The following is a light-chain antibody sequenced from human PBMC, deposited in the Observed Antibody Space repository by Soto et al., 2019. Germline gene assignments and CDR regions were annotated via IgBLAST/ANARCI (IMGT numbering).Light chain of an antibody. J-gene: IGKJ1*01. CDR1: QSVSSN. Sequence: EIVMTQSPATLSVSLGERATLSCRASQSVSSNLAWYQQKPGQAPRLLIYGASTRATGIPARFSGSGSGTEFTLTISSLQSEDFAVYYCQHYNNWPPWTFGQGTKVEI. CDR3: QHYNNWPPWT. V-gene: IGKV3-15*01. CDR2: GAS.